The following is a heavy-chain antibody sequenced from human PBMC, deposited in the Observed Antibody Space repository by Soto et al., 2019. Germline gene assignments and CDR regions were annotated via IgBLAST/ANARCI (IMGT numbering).Heavy chain of an antibody. J-gene: IGHJ5*02. D-gene: IGHD2-8*01. CDR1: GGTFVSSA. CDR2: INPILGST. Sequence: QVQLLQSGAELREPGSSVRVSCTPSGGTFVSSAFAWVRQAPGGKIEWMGGINPILGSTKYAEKFLGRLTIRADDSSRTAYLELSSLTFDDTAVYFCAKKNPHGDSNKAWLDPWGQGTLVTVST. V-gene: IGHV1-69*01. CDR3: AKKNPHGDSNKAWLDP.